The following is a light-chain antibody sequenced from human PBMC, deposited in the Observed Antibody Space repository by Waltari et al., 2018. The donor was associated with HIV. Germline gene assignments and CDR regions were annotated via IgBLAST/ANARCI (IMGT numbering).Light chain of an antibody. CDR2: EVS. CDR3: SSYRSSSTLEV. V-gene: IGLV2-14*01. CDR1: SSDVGGYHY. Sequence: QSALTQPASVSGPPGPSITISCTGPSSDVGGYHYVSWYQQHPGKAPKLMIYEVSNRPSGVSNRFSGSKSGNTASLTISGLQAEDEADYYCSSYRSSSTLEVFGTGTKVTVL. J-gene: IGLJ1*01.